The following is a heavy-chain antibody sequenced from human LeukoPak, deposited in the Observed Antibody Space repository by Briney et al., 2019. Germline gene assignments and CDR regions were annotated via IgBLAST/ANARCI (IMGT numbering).Heavy chain of an antibody. Sequence: PSETLSLTCTVSGGSISSSSYYWGWIRQPPGKGLEWIGYIYYSGSTNYNPSLKSRVTISVDTSKNQFSLKLSSVTAADTAVYYCARAVAGKLDFDYWGQGTLVTVSS. CDR1: GGSISSSSYY. V-gene: IGHV4-61*05. CDR2: IYYSGST. D-gene: IGHD6-19*01. J-gene: IGHJ4*02. CDR3: ARAVAGKLDFDY.